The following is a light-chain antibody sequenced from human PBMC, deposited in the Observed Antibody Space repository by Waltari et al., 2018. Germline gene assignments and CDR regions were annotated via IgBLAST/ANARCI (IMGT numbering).Light chain of an antibody. J-gene: IGLJ2*01. CDR2: YNN. V-gene: IGLV3-21*04. CDR3: QLWDSSSDQLV. CDR1: NIGSKT. Sequence: SYVVTQSPSVSVAPGETARITCGGNNIGSKTVTWYQQKTGQAPILVMYYNNDRPSGIPERFSGSNSGSTATLTISRVEAGDEADYYCQLWDSSSDQLVFGGGTKLTVL.